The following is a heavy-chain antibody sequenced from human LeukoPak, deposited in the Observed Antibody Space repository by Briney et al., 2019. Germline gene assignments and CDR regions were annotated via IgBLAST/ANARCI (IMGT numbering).Heavy chain of an antibody. J-gene: IGHJ4*02. CDR2: IYYSGST. CDR3: VRHPWRMGSRDYNFDD. V-gene: IGHV4-31*03. Sequence: SETLSLTCTVSGGSISSGGYYWSWIRQHPGKGLEWIGYIYYSGSTYYNPSLKSRVTISVDTSKNQFSLKLSSVTAADTAVYYCVRHPWRMGSRDYNFDDWGQGTLVTVSS. CDR1: GGSISSGGYY. D-gene: IGHD3-16*01.